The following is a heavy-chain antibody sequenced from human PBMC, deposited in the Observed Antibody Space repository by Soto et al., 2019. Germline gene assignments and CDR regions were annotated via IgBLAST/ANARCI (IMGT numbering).Heavy chain of an antibody. CDR2: IYYSGST. D-gene: IGHD2-15*01. Sequence: SDTLSLTCTVSGGSISSYYWSWIRQPPGKGLEWIGYIYYSGSTNYNPSLKSRVTISVDTSKNQFSLKLSSVTAADTAVYYCARVGCSGGSCTLSAFDIWGQGTMVTVSS. V-gene: IGHV4-59*01. CDR1: GGSISSYY. CDR3: ARVGCSGGSCTLSAFDI. J-gene: IGHJ3*02.